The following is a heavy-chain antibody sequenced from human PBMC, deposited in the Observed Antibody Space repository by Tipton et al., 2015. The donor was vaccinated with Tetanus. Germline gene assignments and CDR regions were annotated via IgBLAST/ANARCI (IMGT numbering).Heavy chain of an antibody. D-gene: IGHD3-16*02. CDR3: ARKDRFLFSAFGP. Sequence: QVQLVQSGAEVKKPGASVKVSCKAAGYTFTGNYLQWVRQAPGQGLEWMGWINPDSGGTNSAQKFQGRVTMTRDTSISTAYMELSRLRSDDTAFYYCARKDRFLFSAFGPWGQGTLVIVSS. CDR2: INPDSGGT. CDR1: GYTFTGNY. J-gene: IGHJ5*02. V-gene: IGHV1-2*02.